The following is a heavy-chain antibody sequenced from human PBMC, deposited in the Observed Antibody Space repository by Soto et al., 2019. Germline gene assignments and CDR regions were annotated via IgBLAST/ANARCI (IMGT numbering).Heavy chain of an antibody. J-gene: IGHJ4*02. D-gene: IGHD3-9*01. V-gene: IGHV3-23*01. Sequence: GGSLRLSCAASGFTFSTYAMSWVRQAPGKGLEWVSTISASGGNTHYADSVKGRFSISRDNSRNTLFLQMNSLRAEDTAVYYCAKDLLTGYSLLDYWGQGTLVTVSS. CDR3: AKDLLTGYSLLDY. CDR1: GFTFSTYA. CDR2: ISASGGNT.